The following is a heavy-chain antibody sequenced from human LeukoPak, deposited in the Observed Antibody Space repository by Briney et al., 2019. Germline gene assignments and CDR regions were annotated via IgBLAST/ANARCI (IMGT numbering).Heavy chain of an antibody. D-gene: IGHD5-24*01. CDR1: GYTFTSYA. Sequence: ASVKVSCKASGYTFTSYAMNGVRQPPGQGLEWMGWINTNTGNPTYAQGFTGRFVFSLDTSVSTAYLQISSLKAEDTAVYYCARGLAATIREADYWGQGTLVTVSS. J-gene: IGHJ4*02. CDR3: ARGLAATIREADY. V-gene: IGHV7-4-1*02. CDR2: INTNTGNP.